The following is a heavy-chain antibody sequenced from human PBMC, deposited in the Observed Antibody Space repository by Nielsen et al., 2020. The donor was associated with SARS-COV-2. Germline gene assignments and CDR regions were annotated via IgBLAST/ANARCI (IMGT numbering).Heavy chain of an antibody. Sequence: WVRQAPGQGLEWMGGIIPIFDTANYAQKFQGRVTITADESTSTAYMELSSLRSEDTAVYYCARSRASYCTSPSCSTPYFYNYMDVWGKGTTVTVSS. J-gene: IGHJ6*03. D-gene: IGHD2-2*02. CDR3: ARSRASYCTSPSCSTPYFYNYMDV. V-gene: IGHV1-69*01. CDR2: IIPIFDTA.